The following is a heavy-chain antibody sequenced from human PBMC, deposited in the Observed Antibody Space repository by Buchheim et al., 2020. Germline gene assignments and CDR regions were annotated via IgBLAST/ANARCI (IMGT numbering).Heavy chain of an antibody. CDR2: IYYSGST. D-gene: IGHD4-17*01. CDR3: ARDSIRMTTGFDY. Sequence: QLQLQESGPGLVKPSETLSLTCTVSGGSISSSSYYWGWIRQHPGKGLEWIGYIYYSGSTYYNPSLKSRVTISVDTSKNQFSLKLSSVTAADTAVYYCARDSIRMTTGFDYWGQGTL. J-gene: IGHJ4*02. V-gene: IGHV4-31*03. CDR1: GGSISSSSYY.